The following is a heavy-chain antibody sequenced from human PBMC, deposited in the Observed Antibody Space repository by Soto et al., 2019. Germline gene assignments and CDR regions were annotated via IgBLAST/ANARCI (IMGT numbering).Heavy chain of an antibody. V-gene: IGHV4-59*01. J-gene: IGHJ5*02. CDR1: GGSISSYY. D-gene: IGHD6-19*01. CDR3: ARDLSSSGSNWFDP. Sequence: SETLSLTCTVSGGSISSYYWSWIRQPPGKGLEWIGYIYYSGSTNYNPSLKSRVTISVDTSKNQFSLKLSSVTAADTAVYYCARDLSSSGSNWFDPWGQGTRVTV. CDR2: IYYSGST.